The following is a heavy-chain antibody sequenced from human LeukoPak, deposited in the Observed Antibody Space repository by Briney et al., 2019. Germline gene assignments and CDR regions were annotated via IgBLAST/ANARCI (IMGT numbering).Heavy chain of an antibody. J-gene: IGHJ4*02. CDR1: GGSISGYY. CDR2: IYCSGST. D-gene: IGHD3-22*01. Sequence: PSETLSLTCTVSGGSISGYYWSWIRQPPGKGLEWIGSIYCSGSTYYNPSLKSRVTISVDTSKNQFSLKLSSVTAADTAVYYCARAHYYDNSGFYFDSWGQGTLVTVSS. V-gene: IGHV4-59*12. CDR3: ARAHYYDNSGFYFDS.